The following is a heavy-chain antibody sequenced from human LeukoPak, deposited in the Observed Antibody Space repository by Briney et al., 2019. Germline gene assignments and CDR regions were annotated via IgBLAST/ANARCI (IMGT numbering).Heavy chain of an antibody. D-gene: IGHD7-27*01. V-gene: IGHV3-48*02. CDR3: ARNPAWGYFDY. J-gene: IGHJ4*02. CDR2: ISLTSSAI. CDR1: GFTFSSFG. Sequence: GGSLRLSCAASGFTFSSFGMNWVRQAPGRGLEWVSYISLTSSAIEYADSVKGRFTMSRDNAGNSVYLQMNSLRDEDTAVYFCARNPAWGYFDYWGQGALVTVSS.